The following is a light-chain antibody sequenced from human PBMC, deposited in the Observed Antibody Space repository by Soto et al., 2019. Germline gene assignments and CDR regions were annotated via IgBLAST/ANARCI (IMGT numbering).Light chain of an antibody. CDR3: QQYVAYPLT. Sequence: AIRMTQSPSSLSASTGDRLTIACRASEGIYNHLAWYQQKPGKAPKVLIYETSTLQSGVPSRFSGSGSGTDFTLTITDLQPEDFATYYCQQYVAYPLTFGGGTTVEIK. CDR2: ETS. CDR1: EGIYNH. J-gene: IGKJ4*01. V-gene: IGKV1-8*01.